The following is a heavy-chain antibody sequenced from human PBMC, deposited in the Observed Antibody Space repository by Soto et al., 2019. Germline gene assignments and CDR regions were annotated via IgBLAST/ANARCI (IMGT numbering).Heavy chain of an antibody. J-gene: IGHJ6*03. CDR3: ARRRNDYGDYYYYMDV. D-gene: IGHD4-17*01. Sequence: GESLKISCKGSGYSFTSYWIGWVRQMPGKGLEWMGIIYPGDSDTRYSPSFQGQVTISADKSISTAYLQWSSLKASDTAMYYCARRRNDYGDYYYYMDVWGKGTTVTVSS. CDR1: GYSFTSYW. CDR2: IYPGDSDT. V-gene: IGHV5-51*01.